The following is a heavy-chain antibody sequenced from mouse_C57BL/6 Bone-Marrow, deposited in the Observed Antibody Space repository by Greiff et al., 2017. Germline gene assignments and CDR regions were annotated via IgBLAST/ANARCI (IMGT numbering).Heavy chain of an antibody. Sequence: EVKLVESGGGLVKPGGSLKLSCAASGFTFSSYAMSWVRQTPEKRLEWVATISDGGSCTYYPDNVKGRFTFSRANANNNLYLQRRHLKDEDTAMYYGARDRVITTVVATPAWFAYWGQGTLVTVSA. CDR1: GFTFSSYA. CDR2: ISDGGSCT. J-gene: IGHJ3*01. D-gene: IGHD1-1*01. V-gene: IGHV5-4*01. CDR3: ARDRVITTVVATPAWFAY.